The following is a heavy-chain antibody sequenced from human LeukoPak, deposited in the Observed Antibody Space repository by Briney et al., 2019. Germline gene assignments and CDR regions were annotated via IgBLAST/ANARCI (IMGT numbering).Heavy chain of an antibody. V-gene: IGHV1-18*01. CDR2: ISAYNGNT. CDR1: GYTFTSYG. D-gene: IGHD3-10*01. J-gene: IGHJ6*02. CDR3: ARDGGSAWFGEFYYYYYGMDV. Sequence: ASVKVSCKASGYTFTSYGISWVRQAPGQGLEGMGWISAYNGNTNYAQKLQGRVTMTTDTSTSTAYMELRSLRSDDTAVYYCARDGGSAWFGEFYYYYYGMDVWGQGTTVTVSS.